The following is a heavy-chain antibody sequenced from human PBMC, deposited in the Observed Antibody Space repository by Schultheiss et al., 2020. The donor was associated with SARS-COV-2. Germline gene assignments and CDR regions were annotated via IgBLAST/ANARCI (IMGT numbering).Heavy chain of an antibody. CDR3: ARDDYSNSDGMDV. D-gene: IGHD4-11*01. V-gene: IGHV3-33*08. CDR1: GFTFSSYA. J-gene: IGHJ6*02. Sequence: GGSLRLSCAASGFTFSSYAMHWVRQAPGKGLEWVAVIWYDGSNKYYADSVKGRFTISRDNSKNTLYLQMNSLRAEDTAVYYCARDDYSNSDGMDVWGQGTTVTVSS. CDR2: IWYDGSNK.